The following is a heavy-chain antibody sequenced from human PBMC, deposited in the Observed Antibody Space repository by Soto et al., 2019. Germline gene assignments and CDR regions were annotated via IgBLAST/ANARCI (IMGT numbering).Heavy chain of an antibody. CDR3: ARGWGYFDSSGFPYLYAMDV. D-gene: IGHD3-22*01. J-gene: IGHJ6*02. V-gene: IGHV3-7*02. CDR2: IKEDGSEK. CDR1: GFTFRTYW. Sequence: GGSLRLSCAASGFTFRTYWMSWGRQAPGKGLEWVANIKEDGSEKYYVDSVEGRFTISRDNAKNSLYLQMTSLRAEDTALYYCARGWGYFDSSGFPYLYAMDVWGQGTTVTVSS.